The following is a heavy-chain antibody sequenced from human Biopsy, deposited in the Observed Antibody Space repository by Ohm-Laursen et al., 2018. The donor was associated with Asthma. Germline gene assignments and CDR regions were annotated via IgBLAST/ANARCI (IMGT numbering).Heavy chain of an antibody. D-gene: IGHD1-26*01. J-gene: IGHJ4*02. CDR2: ISFDGSNK. Sequence: SLRLSCAATGFTFSNYDMHWVRQAPGKGLDWVAVISFDGSNKNYTDSVKGRFTISRDNSRNTLHLQMNSLRAEDTAVYYCAKDVFPGWELRRGPDYWGQGTLVTVSS. CDR1: GFTFSNYD. V-gene: IGHV3-30*18. CDR3: AKDVFPGWELRRGPDY.